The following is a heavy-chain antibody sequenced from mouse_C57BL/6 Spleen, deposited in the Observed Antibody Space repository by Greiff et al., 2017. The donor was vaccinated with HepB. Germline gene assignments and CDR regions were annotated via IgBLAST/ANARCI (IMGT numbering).Heavy chain of an antibody. D-gene: IGHD2-5*01. CDR1: GYTFTDYD. J-gene: IGHJ3*01. V-gene: IGHV1-15*01. CDR3: TRGDSNQAWFAY. CDR2: IDPETGGT. Sequence: VQLQQSGAELVRPGASVTLSCKASGYTFTDYDMHWVKQTPVHGLEWIGAIDPETGGTAYNQKFKGKAILTADKSSSTAYMELRSLTSEDSAVYYCTRGDSNQAWFAYWGQGTLVTVSA.